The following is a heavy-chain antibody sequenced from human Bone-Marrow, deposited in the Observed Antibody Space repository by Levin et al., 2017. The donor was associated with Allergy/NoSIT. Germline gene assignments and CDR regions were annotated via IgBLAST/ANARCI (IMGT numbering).Heavy chain of an antibody. J-gene: IGHJ4*02. V-gene: IGHV1-24*01. CDR3: STAEYFNSSGYYYGGI. D-gene: IGHD3-22*01. CDR1: GYTLTELS. Sequence: PAASVKVSCKVSGYTLTELSLHWVRQAPGKGLEWMGGFDPEEREIVYAQKIQGRVTLTEDTEADTAYMELSSLTSDDTAVYYCSTAEYFNSSGYYYGGIWGQGTLVTVSS. CDR2: FDPEEREI.